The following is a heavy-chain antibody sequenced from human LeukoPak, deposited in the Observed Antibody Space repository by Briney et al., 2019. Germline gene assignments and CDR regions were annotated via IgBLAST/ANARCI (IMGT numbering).Heavy chain of an antibody. CDR1: GYIFTNYY. CDR2: IDPSDGYT. V-gene: IGHV1-46*04. J-gene: IGHJ5*02. Sequence: ASVKVSCKASGYIFTNYYIHWVRQAPRQGLEWMGVIDPSDGYTSYPQKLQGRVTMTRDTSTSTVYMELSSLRSEDTAVYYCARDGLPDIIFVPAARREFDPWGQGTLVTVSS. D-gene: IGHD2-2*01. CDR3: ARDGLPDIIFVPAARREFDP.